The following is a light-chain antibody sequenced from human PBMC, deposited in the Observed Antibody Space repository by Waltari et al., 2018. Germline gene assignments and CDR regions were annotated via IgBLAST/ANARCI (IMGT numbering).Light chain of an antibody. J-gene: IGLJ2*01. CDR3: QAWDRGYARV. V-gene: IGLV3-1*01. Sequence: SYELTQPNSVSVAPGQTASISSPGAKLGDKFACWYQQKPGQSPVLVIHQDTKRPSGIPERFSGSNSGNTTTLTISGTQAIDEADYYCQAWDRGYARVFGGGTKLTVL. CDR1: KLGDKF. CDR2: QDT.